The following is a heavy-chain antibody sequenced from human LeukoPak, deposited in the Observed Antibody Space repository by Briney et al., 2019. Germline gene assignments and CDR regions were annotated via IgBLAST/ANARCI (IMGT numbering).Heavy chain of an antibody. CDR1: GYTFTGYY. Sequence: ASVKVSFKASGYTFTGYYMHWVRQAPGQGLEWMGWINPNSGGTNYAQKFQGRVTMTRDTSISTAYMELSRLRSDDTAVYYCAREPSIAVAGTLDTWGQGTLVTVSS. V-gene: IGHV1-2*02. J-gene: IGHJ5*02. CDR3: AREPSIAVAGTLDT. CDR2: INPNSGGT. D-gene: IGHD6-19*01.